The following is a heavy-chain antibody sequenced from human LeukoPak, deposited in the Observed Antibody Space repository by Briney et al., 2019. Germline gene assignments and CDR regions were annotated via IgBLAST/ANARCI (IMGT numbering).Heavy chain of an antibody. CDR2: INPNSGGT. D-gene: IGHD1-26*01. CDR3: ARGVWGAPTFFDY. V-gene: IGHV1-2*02. Sequence: GASVKVSCKASGYTFTGYCIHWVGQAPGQGLEWMGLINPNSGGTNSAQKFQGRVTMTRDTSISTAYMELSRLRSDDTAVYYCARGVWGAPTFFDYWGQGTLVTVSS. CDR1: GYTFTGYC. J-gene: IGHJ4*02.